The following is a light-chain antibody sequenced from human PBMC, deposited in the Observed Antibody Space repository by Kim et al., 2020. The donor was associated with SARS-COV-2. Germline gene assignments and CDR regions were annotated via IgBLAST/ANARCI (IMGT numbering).Light chain of an antibody. CDR2: GKN. V-gene: IGLV3-19*01. Sequence: AWGQTVRITCQGDSLRGYYASWYQQQPGQAPVLVIYGKNNRPSGIPDRFSGSSSGNTASLTVTGAQAVDEADYYCISRDNSGDHVVFGGGTQLTVL. CDR3: ISRDNSGDHVV. J-gene: IGLJ2*01. CDR1: SLRGYY.